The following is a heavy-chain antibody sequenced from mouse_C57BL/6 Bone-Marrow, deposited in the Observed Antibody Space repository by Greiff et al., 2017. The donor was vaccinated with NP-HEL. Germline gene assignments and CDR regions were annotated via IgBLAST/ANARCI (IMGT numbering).Heavy chain of an antibody. CDR2: ISYDGSN. Sequence: EVKVEASGPGLVKPSQSLSLTCSVTGYSITSGYYWNWIRQFPGNKLEWMGYISYDGSNNYNPSLKNRISITRDTSKNQFFLKLNSVTTEDTATYYCARENSAWFAYWGQGTLVTVSA. J-gene: IGHJ3*01. CDR1: GYSITSGYY. CDR3: ARENSAWFAY. V-gene: IGHV3-6*01.